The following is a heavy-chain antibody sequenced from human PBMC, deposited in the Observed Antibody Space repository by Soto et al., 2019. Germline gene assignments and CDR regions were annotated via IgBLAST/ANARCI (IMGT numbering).Heavy chain of an antibody. J-gene: IGHJ4*02. Sequence: ASVKVSCKASGGTFSSYAMSWVRQAPGKGLEWVSVISGSGGSTYYADSVKGRFTISRDNSKNTLYLQMNSLRAEDTAVYYCAKRATGTYFDYWGQGTLVTVSS. CDR1: GGTFSSYA. V-gene: IGHV3-23*01. CDR2: ISGSGGST. CDR3: AKRATGTYFDY. D-gene: IGHD1-1*01.